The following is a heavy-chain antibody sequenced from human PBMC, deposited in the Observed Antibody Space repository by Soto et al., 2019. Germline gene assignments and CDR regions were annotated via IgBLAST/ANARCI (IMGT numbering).Heavy chain of an antibody. V-gene: IGHV4-34*01. J-gene: IGHJ6*02. D-gene: IGHD7-27*01. CDR1: GGSLSDYY. Sequence: QVQLQQWGAGLLKPSETLSLTCAVSGGSLSDYYWPWIRQSPGKGLAWIGEIHPSGSTYYNPSLRSRGTISVDTSKTQFSLKLTSLTAADTAIYYCARGRDEDTWGNVWGHGTTVTVSS. CDR3: ARGRDEDTWGNV. CDR2: IHPSGST.